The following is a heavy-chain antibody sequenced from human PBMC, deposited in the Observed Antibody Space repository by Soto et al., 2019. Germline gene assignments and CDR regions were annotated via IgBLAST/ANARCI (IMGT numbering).Heavy chain of an antibody. CDR2: ITPSGDAT. J-gene: IGHJ4*02. D-gene: IGHD5-12*01. CDR3: AKAVKTYSGYDY. Sequence: GGSLRLSCAASGFTFSSFAMSWVRQLPGKGLEWVSGITPSGDATYYADSMRGRFTISRDNSKNTLYLQMDSLRAEDTAVYYCAKAVKTYSGYDYWGQGTLVTVSS. CDR1: GFTFSSFA. V-gene: IGHV3-23*01.